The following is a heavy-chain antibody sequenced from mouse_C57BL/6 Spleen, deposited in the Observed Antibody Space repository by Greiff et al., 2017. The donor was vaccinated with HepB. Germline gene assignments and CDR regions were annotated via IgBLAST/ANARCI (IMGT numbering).Heavy chain of an antibody. D-gene: IGHD1-1*01. CDR1: GYAFSSSW. V-gene: IGHV1-82*01. CDR3: ARGTTVEGMDY. J-gene: IGHJ4*01. Sequence: QVQLQQSGPELVKPGASVKISCKASGYAFSSSWMNWVKQRPGKGLEWIGRIYPGDGDTNYNGKFKGKATLTADKSSSTAYMQLSSLTSEDSAVYFCARGTTVEGMDYWGQRTSVTVSS. CDR2: IYPGDGDT.